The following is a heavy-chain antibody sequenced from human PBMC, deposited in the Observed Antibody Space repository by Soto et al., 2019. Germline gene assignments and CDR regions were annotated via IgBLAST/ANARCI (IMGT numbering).Heavy chain of an antibody. CDR3: ARGGWRQIDY. CDR1: GGSIGSNY. D-gene: IGHD3-3*01. Sequence: QVQLQESGPGLLEPSETLTLTFYVSGGSIGSNYWSWIRQPPGKGLEWIGYIYYSGSTNYNPSLKSRVTISVDTSKNQFSMKLSSVTAADTAVYYCARGGWRQIDYWGQGTLVTVSS. CDR2: IYYSGST. V-gene: IGHV4-59*08. J-gene: IGHJ4*02.